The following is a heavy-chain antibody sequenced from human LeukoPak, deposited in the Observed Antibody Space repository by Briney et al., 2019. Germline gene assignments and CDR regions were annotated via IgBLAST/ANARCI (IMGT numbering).Heavy chain of an antibody. D-gene: IGHD3-10*01. J-gene: IGHJ6*02. Sequence: ASVKVSCKASGGTFSSYAISWVRQAPGQGLEWMGGIIPIFGTANYAQKFQGRVTITADESTSTAYMELSNLRSEDTAVYYCARLNLYGSGEVNYYYYGMDVWGQGTTVTVSS. CDR1: GGTFSSYA. CDR2: IIPIFGTA. CDR3: ARLNLYGSGEVNYYYYGMDV. V-gene: IGHV1-69*13.